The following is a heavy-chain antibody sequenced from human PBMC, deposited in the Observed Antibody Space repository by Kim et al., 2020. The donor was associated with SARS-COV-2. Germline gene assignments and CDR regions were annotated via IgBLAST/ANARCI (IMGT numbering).Heavy chain of an antibody. V-gene: IGHV3-33*06. J-gene: IGHJ4*02. D-gene: IGHD3-16*02. CDR3: AKGYTSGTYFFDF. Sequence: YRESVRGRFTIPRDNSKATLSLQMDSLSVEDTAVYYCAKGYTSGTYFFDFWGQGTPVTVSS.